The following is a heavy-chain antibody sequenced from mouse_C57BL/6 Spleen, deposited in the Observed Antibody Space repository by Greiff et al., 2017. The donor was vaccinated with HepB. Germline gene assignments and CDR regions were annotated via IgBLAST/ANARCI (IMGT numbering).Heavy chain of an antibody. V-gene: IGHV1-55*01. CDR3: AHGIYYGSSWAY. Sequence: QVQLQQPGAELVKPGASVKMSCKASGYTFTSYWITWVKQRPGQGLEWIGDIYPGSGSTNYNEKFKSKATLTVDTSSSTAYMQLSSLTSEDSAVYYCAHGIYYGSSWAYWGQGTLVTVSA. CDR2: IYPGSGST. CDR1: GYTFTSYW. D-gene: IGHD1-1*01. J-gene: IGHJ3*01.